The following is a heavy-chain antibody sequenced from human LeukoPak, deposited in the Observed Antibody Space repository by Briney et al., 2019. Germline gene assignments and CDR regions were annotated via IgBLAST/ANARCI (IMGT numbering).Heavy chain of an antibody. CDR2: IIPIFGTA. CDR3: AVVIGYYYYYMDV. J-gene: IGHJ6*03. CDR1: GGTFSSYA. D-gene: IGHD3-22*01. Sequence: SVKVSCKATGGTFSSYAISWVRQAPGQGLEWMGGIIPIFGTANYAQKFQGRVTITTDESTSTAYMELSSLRSEDTAVYYCAVVIGYYYYYMDVWGKGTTVTVSS. V-gene: IGHV1-69*05.